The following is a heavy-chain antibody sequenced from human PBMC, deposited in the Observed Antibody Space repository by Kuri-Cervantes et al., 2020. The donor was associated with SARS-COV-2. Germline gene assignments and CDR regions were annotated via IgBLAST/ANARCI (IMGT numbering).Heavy chain of an antibody. CDR1: GFSLSNARMG. Sequence: SGPTLVKPTETLTLTCTVSGFSLSNARMGVSWIRQPPGKALEWLAHIFSNDEKSYITSLKSRLTISKDTSKSQVVLTMTNMDPVDTATYYCAHRRVGADFDYWGQGTLVTVSS. CDR2: IFSNDEK. CDR3: AHRRVGADFDY. D-gene: IGHD3-16*01. J-gene: IGHJ4*02. V-gene: IGHV2-26*01.